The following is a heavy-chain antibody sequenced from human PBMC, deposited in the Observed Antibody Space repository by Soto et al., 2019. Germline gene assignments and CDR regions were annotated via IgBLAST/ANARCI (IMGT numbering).Heavy chain of an antibody. CDR3: ARDLGQTYYDFWSGYSPLYGMDV. Sequence: GASVKVSCKASGGTFSSYAISWVRQAPGQGLEWMGGIIPIFGTANCAQKFQGRVTITADESTSTAYMELSSLRSEDTAVYYCARDLGQTYYDFWSGYSPLYGMDVWGQGTTVTVSS. CDR2: IIPIFGTA. V-gene: IGHV1-69*13. D-gene: IGHD3-3*01. CDR1: GGTFSSYA. J-gene: IGHJ6*02.